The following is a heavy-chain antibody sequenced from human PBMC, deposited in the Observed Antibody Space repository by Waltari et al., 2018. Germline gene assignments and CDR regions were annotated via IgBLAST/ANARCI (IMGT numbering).Heavy chain of an antibody. CDR1: GGTFSSYA. D-gene: IGHD2-15*01. J-gene: IGHJ3*02. CDR2: SMPNYGTA. V-gene: IGHV1-69*08. CDR3: ARDRGSIRALDAFDI. Sequence: QVQLVQSGAEVKKPGSSVKVSCKASGGTFSSYAISCVRQAPGQGLGWMGRSMPNYGTANYAQKFQGRVTSTANKATSTAYMGLSSRRAEDTAVYYCARDRGSIRALDAFDIWGQGTMVTVSS.